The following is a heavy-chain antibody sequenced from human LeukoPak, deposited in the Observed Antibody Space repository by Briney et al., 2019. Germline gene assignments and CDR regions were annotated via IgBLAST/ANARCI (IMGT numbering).Heavy chain of an antibody. Sequence: TSETLSLTCTVSGYSISSGYYWGWIRQPPGKGLEWIGSIYHSGSTYYNPSLKSRVTISVDTSKNQFSLKLSSVTAADTAVYYCASSGWLQLHFDYWGQGTLVTVSS. CDR2: IYHSGST. CDR1: GYSISSGYY. CDR3: ASSGWLQLHFDY. J-gene: IGHJ4*02. V-gene: IGHV4-38-2*02. D-gene: IGHD5-24*01.